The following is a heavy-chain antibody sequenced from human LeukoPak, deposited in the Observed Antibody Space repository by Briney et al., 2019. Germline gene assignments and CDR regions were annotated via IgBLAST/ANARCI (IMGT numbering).Heavy chain of an antibody. D-gene: IGHD3-9*01. J-gene: IGHJ3*02. CDR2: INPNSGGT. Sequence: ASVKVSCKASGYTFTCYYKHWVRQAPGQGLERMGWINPNSGGTNYAQRFQGRVTMTRDTSISTAYMELSRLRSDDTAVYYCARGDSDRLVNDIWGQGTMVTVSS. CDR1: GYTFTCYY. V-gene: IGHV1-2*02. CDR3: ARGDSDRLVNDI.